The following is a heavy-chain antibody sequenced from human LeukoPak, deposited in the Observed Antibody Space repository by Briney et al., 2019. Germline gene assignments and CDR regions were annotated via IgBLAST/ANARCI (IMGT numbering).Heavy chain of an antibody. CDR1: GGSISSSSYY. CDR3: ARPIAAAGTGFDY. V-gene: IGHV4-39*01. CDR2: IYYSGST. J-gene: IGHJ4*02. D-gene: IGHD6-13*01. Sequence: SETLSLTCTVSGGSISSSSYYWGWIRQPPGKGLEWIGSIYYSGSTYYNPSLKSRVTISVDTSKNQFSLKLSSVTAADTAVYYCARPIAAAGTGFDYWGQGTLVTDSS.